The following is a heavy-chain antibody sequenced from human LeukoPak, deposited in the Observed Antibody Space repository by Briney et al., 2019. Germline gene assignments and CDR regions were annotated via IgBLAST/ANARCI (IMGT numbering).Heavy chain of an antibody. Sequence: PGGSLRLSCAASGFTFSDYYMSWIRQAPGKGLEWVSYISSSSSYTNYADSVKGRFTISRDNAKNSLYLQMNSLRAEDTAVYYCARTYYYDSSGYYPYYFDYGGQGTLVTVSS. CDR2: ISSSSSYT. CDR3: ARTYYYDSSGYYPYYFDY. V-gene: IGHV3-11*03. D-gene: IGHD3-22*01. CDR1: GFTFSDYY. J-gene: IGHJ4*02.